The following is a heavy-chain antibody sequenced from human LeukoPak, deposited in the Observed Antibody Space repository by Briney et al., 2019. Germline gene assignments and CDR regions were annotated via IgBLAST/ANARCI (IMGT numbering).Heavy chain of an antibody. Sequence: QSGRSLRLACAASGFTFSTYGMHWVRQAPGKGLEWVAVISYDGSYKRYADSVKGRFTISRDNSEKTLYLQMNSLRAEDTAVYYCARDYYDSSGYYQVSYWGQGTLVTVSS. CDR2: ISYDGSYK. J-gene: IGHJ4*02. D-gene: IGHD3-22*01. CDR1: GFTFSTYG. V-gene: IGHV3-30*03. CDR3: ARDYYDSSGYYQVSY.